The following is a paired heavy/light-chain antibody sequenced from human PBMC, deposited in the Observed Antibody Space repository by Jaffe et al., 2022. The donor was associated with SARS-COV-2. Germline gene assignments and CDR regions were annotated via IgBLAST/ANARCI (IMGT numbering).Light chain of an antibody. CDR2: EGS. J-gene: IGLJ3*02. V-gene: IGLV2-23*03. Sequence: QSALTQPASVSGSPGQSITISCTGTSSDVGSYNLVSWYQQHPGKAPKLMIYEGSKRPSGVSNRFSGSKSGNTASLTISGLQAEDEADYYCCSYAGSSTFWVFGGGTKLTVL. CDR1: SSDVGSYNL. CDR3: CSYAGSSTFWV.
Heavy chain of an antibody. V-gene: IGHV1-69*01. J-gene: IGHJ5*02. CDR2: IIPIFGTA. CDR3: ARDLSSYDSSGYYYSWFDP. Sequence: QVQLVQSGAEVKKPGSSVKVSCKASGGTFSSYAISWVRQAPGQGLEWMGGIIPIFGTANYAQKFQGRVTITADESTSTAYMELSSLRSEDTAVYYCARDLSSYDSSGYYYSWFDPWGQGTLVTVSS. D-gene: IGHD3-22*01. CDR1: GGTFSSYA.